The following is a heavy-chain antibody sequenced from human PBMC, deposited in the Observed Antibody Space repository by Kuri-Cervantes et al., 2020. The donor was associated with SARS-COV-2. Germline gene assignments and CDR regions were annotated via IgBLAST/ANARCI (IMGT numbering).Heavy chain of an antibody. Sequence: GGSLRLSCAASGFTFSSYSMNWVRQAPGKGLEWVSSISSSSSYIYYADSVKGRFTISRDNAKNSLYLQMNSLRAEDTAVYYCASGSGSYYRGDYWGQGTLVTVSS. CDR2: ISSSSSYI. CDR3: ASGSGSYYRGDY. V-gene: IGHV3-21*01. CDR1: GFTFSSYS. D-gene: IGHD1-26*01. J-gene: IGHJ4*02.